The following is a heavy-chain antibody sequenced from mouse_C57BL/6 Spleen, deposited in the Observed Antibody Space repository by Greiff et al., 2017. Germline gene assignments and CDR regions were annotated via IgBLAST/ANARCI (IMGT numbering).Heavy chain of an antibody. CDR2: ISYDGSN. CDR3: ARGDYYGPSGYFDV. V-gene: IGHV3-6*01. CDR1: GYSITSGYY. J-gene: IGHJ1*03. D-gene: IGHD2-1*01. Sequence: VQLQQSGPGLVKPSQSLSLTCSVTGYSITSGYYWNWIRQFPGNKLEWMGYISYDGSNNYNPSLKNRISITRDTSKNQFFLKLNSVTTEDTATYYCARGDYYGPSGYFDVWGTGTTVTVSS.